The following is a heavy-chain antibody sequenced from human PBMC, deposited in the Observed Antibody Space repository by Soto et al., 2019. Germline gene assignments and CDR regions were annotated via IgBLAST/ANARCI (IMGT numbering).Heavy chain of an antibody. J-gene: IGHJ4*02. D-gene: IGHD6-19*01. CDR1: GGSISSYY. CDR3: ARGGWKLFDY. CDR2: FYYSGST. Sequence: QVQLQESGPGLVKPSETLSLTCTVYGGSISSYYWSWIRQPPGKGLEWIGYFYYSGSTNYNPSLKSRVTISVDTSKNQFSLKLSSVTAADTAVYYCARGGWKLFDYWGQGTLVTVSS. V-gene: IGHV4-59*01.